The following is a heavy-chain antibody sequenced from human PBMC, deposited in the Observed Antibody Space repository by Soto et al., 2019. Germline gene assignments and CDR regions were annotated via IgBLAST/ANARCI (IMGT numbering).Heavy chain of an antibody. Sequence: EVQLLESGGGLLQPGGSLRLSCAASGFTFSSYAVSSVRQAPGKGLAWVSAISGSGGSTYYAYSVKGRFTISRDNSQKTLYMQMNSLSDEDTAVYYCSKDLRLLTNTFFGMDVWGQGTTVTVSS. J-gene: IGHJ6*02. CDR1: GFTFSSYA. V-gene: IGHV3-23*01. CDR3: SKDLRLLTNTFFGMDV. CDR2: ISGSGGST. D-gene: IGHD3-3*01.